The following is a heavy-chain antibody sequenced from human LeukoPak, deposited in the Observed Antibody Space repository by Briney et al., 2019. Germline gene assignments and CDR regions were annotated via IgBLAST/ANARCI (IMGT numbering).Heavy chain of an antibody. Sequence: SETLSLTCTVSGGSISSTSDFWGWIRQPPGKGLEWIGSIYYSGSTYYNPSLKSRVTISVDTSKNQFSLKLSSVTAADTAVYYCARDRGYFGSGSLDFWGQGTLVTVSS. CDR3: ARDRGYFGSGSLDF. D-gene: IGHD3-10*01. J-gene: IGHJ4*02. CDR2: IYYSGST. CDR1: GGSISSTSDF. V-gene: IGHV4-39*07.